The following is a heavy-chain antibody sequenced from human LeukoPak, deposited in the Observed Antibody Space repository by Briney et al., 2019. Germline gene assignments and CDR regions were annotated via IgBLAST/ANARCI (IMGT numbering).Heavy chain of an antibody. CDR3: ARDGKYFVHPYYYYYMDV. CDR2: ISAYNGNT. J-gene: IGHJ6*03. V-gene: IGHV1-18*01. D-gene: IGHD3-9*01. CDR1: GYTFTSYG. Sequence: ASVKVSCKASGYTFTSYGISWVRQAPGQGLEWMGWISAYNGNTNYAQKLQGRVTMTTDTSTSTAYMELRSLRSDDTAVYYCARDGKYFVHPYYYYYMDVWGKGTTVTISS.